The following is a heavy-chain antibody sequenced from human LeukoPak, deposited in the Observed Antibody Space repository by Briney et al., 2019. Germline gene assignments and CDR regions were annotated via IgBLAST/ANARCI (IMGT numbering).Heavy chain of an antibody. CDR2: IYYSGST. J-gene: IGHJ2*01. V-gene: IGHV4-59*01. D-gene: IGHD4-17*01. CDR1: GGSISSYY. CDR3: AGDYYDYGDYLEWYFDL. Sequence: SETLSLTCTVSGGSISSYYWSWIRQPPGKGLEWIGYIYYSGSTNYNPSLKSRVTISVDTSKNQFSLKLSSVTAADTAVYYCAGDYYDYGDYLEWYFDLWGRGTLVTVSS.